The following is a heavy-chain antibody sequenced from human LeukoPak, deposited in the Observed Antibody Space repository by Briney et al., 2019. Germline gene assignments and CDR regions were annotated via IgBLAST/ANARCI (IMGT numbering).Heavy chain of an antibody. J-gene: IGHJ4*02. CDR2: ISNDGTNK. D-gene: IGHD4-23*01. CDR1: GFSLSDYG. Sequence: PGGSLTLSCEASGFSLSDYGVHWVRQAPGKGLECVALISNDGTNKFYVDPVKGRFTISRDNTKNTLYLQMDSLRTEDTAVYYCARDWARGNSYYVDYWGQGTLVTVSS. V-gene: IGHV3-30*03. CDR3: ARDWARGNSYYVDY.